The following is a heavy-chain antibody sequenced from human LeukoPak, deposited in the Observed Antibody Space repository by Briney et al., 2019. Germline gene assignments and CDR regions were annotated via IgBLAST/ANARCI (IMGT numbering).Heavy chain of an antibody. V-gene: IGHV3-74*01. J-gene: IGHJ4*02. CDR3: ARGCSSTSCYGFDY. CDR1: GFTFNDHD. D-gene: IGHD2-2*01. Sequence: GGSLRLSCAASGFTFNDHDMDWVRQAPGKGLVWVSRINSDGSSTSYADSVKGRFTISRDNAKNTLYLQMNSLRAEDTAVYYCARGCSSTSCYGFDYWGQGTLVTVSS. CDR2: INSDGSST.